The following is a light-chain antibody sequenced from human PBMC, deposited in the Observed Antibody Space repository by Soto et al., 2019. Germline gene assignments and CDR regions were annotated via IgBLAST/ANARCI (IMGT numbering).Light chain of an antibody. V-gene: IGKV3-20*01. CDR3: QQYGDSPVT. J-gene: IGKJ1*01. CDR2: DAS. CDR1: QSVTSY. Sequence: EIVMTQSPGTLSLSPGERATLSCRASQSVTSYLAWYQQKPGQAPRLLISDASDRAPGIPDRFSGSGSGTDFTLTINRLVPEDFAVYYCQQYGDSPVTFGQGTKVDI.